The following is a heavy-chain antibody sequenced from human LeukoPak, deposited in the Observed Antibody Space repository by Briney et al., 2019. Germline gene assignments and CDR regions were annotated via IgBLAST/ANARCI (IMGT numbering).Heavy chain of an antibody. J-gene: IGHJ4*02. CDR3: AKAEVEMATISNFDY. CDR1: GFTFSSYA. Sequence: SGGSLRLSCAASGFTFSSYAMSWVRQAPGKGLEWVSAISGSGGSTYYADSVKGRFTISRGNSKNTLYLQMNSLRAEDTAVYYCAKAEVEMATISNFDYWGQGTLVTVSS. D-gene: IGHD5-24*01. V-gene: IGHV3-23*01. CDR2: ISGSGGST.